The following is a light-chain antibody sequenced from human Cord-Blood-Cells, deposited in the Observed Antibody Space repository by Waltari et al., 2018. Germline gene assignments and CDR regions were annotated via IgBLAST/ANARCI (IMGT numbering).Light chain of an antibody. Sequence: QSALPQPPSAPGSPAQSVTISCPGTSRDVGGYNYVSWYQQHPRKAPNLMIYEVSKRPSGVPDRFAGSKSGNTASLTVSGLQAEDEADYYCSSYAGSNNYVFGTGTKVTVL. CDR2: EVS. CDR1: SRDVGGYNY. V-gene: IGLV2-8*01. CDR3: SSYAGSNNYV. J-gene: IGLJ1*01.